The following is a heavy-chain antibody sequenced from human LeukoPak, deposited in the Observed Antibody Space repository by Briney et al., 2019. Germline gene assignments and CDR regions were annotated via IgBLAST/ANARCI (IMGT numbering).Heavy chain of an antibody. D-gene: IGHD1-14*01. J-gene: IGHJ6*02. V-gene: IGHV3-21*01. CDR3: ARELRYSYGMDV. Sequence: GGSLRLSCAASGFTFSSYSMNWVRQATGKGLEWVSSISSSSSYIYYADSVKGRFTISRDNAKNSLYLQMNSLRAEDTAVYYCARELRYSYGMDVWGQGTTVTVSS. CDR2: ISSSSSYI. CDR1: GFTFSSYS.